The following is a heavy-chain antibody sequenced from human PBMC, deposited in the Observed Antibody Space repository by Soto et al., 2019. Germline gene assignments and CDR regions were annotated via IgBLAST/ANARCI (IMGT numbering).Heavy chain of an antibody. CDR3: ATLPRTIERTPAAIWSFDY. J-gene: IGHJ4*02. CDR2: LDAEDGET. CDR1: GYSLSDLS. Sequence: SVKVSCKVSGYSLSDLSIHWVRQAPGKGLEWMGGLDAEDGETIYAQKLQGRGTMTEDTSTDTAYMELSSLTSEDTAMYYCATLPRTIERTPAAIWSFDYWGQGTLVTVSS. D-gene: IGHD3-3*01. V-gene: IGHV1-24*01.